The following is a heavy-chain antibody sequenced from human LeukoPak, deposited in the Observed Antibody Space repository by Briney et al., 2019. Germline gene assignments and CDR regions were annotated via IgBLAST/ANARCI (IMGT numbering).Heavy chain of an antibody. CDR3: ARGLTVTTRYNWFDP. CDR1: GFTFSSYL. Sequence: GGSLRLSCAASGFTFSSYLMSWVRQAPGKGLEWVANIKQDGSEKYYVDSVKGRFTISRDNAKNSLYLQMNSLRAEDTAVYYCARGLTVTTRYNWFDPWGQGTLVTVSS. J-gene: IGHJ5*02. CDR2: IKQDGSEK. V-gene: IGHV3-7*01. D-gene: IGHD4-17*01.